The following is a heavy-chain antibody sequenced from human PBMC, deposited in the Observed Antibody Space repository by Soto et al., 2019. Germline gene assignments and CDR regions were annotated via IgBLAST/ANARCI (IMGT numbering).Heavy chain of an antibody. CDR3: ARGRYGDY. CDR2: ISARNGNT. J-gene: IGHJ4*02. D-gene: IGHD4-17*01. CDR1: GYIFTSYG. V-gene: IGHV1-18*01. Sequence: QAHLVQSGPEVKKPGASVKVSCKGSGYIFTSYGIAWVRQAPGQGLEWMGWISARNGNTEYAQKFQGRGTVSRDTSTSTAYLELRSLKSDDTALYYCARGRYGDYWGQGALVTVSP.